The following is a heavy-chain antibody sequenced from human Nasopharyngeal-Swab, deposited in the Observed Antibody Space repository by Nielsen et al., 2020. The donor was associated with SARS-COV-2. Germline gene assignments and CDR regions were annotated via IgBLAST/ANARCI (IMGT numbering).Heavy chain of an antibody. CDR3: ARDCYDNYDSDY. Sequence: ASVKVSCKTSGYTFTDYYIHWLRQVPGQGLEWVGCINPDSGDTRYAQKFQGRVTVTRDRSRSTAYIELSRLRSDDTTVYYCARDCYDNYDSDYWGQGTLVTVSS. V-gene: IGHV1-2*02. CDR2: INPDSGDT. J-gene: IGHJ4*02. CDR1: GYTFTDYY. D-gene: IGHD3-16*01.